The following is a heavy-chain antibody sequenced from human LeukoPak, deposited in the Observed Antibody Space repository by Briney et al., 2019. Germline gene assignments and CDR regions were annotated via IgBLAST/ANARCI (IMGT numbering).Heavy chain of an antibody. J-gene: IGHJ4*02. D-gene: IGHD4-17*01. CDR3: ARDRYGGYDY. V-gene: IGHV4-30-2*01. CDR1: GGSISSGGYS. Sequence: SETLSHTCAVSGGSISSGGYSWSWIRQPPGKGLEWIGYIYHSGSTYYNPSLKSRVTISVDRSKNQFSLKLSSVTAADTAVYYCARDRYGGYDYWGQGTLVTVSS. CDR2: IYHSGST.